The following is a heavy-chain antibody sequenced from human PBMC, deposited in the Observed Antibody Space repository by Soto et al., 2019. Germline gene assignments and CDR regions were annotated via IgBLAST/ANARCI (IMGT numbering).Heavy chain of an antibody. CDR3: ASDLPGGTTDYGFDY. J-gene: IGHJ4*02. Sequence: EVQLVAAGGGLINAGGSLSLSCAASGFTFSNAWMNWVRQAPGQCLECVARVKSRRACGTTDYATHVQGRFTISRDDSTNTSFLQMDSLKFEDTAIYFCASDLPGGTTDYGFDYWGQGVLVTVSS. CDR2: VKSRRACGTT. V-gene: IGHV3-15*07. D-gene: IGHD3-16*01. CDR1: GFTFSNAW.